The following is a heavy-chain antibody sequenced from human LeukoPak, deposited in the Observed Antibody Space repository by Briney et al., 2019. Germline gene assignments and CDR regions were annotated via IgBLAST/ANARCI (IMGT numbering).Heavy chain of an antibody. J-gene: IGHJ4*02. CDR2: ISSSSSYI. CDR1: GFTFSSYS. D-gene: IGHD7-27*01. CDR3: ASPLGLRDY. Sequence: GGSLRLPCAASGFTFSSYSMNWVRQAPGKGLEWVSSISSSSSYIYYADSVKGRFTISRDNAKNSLYLQMNSLRAEDTAVYYCASPLGLRDYWGQGTLVTVSS. V-gene: IGHV3-21*01.